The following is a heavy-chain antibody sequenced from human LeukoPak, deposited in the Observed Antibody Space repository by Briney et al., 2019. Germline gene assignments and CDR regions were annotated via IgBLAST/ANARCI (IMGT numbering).Heavy chain of an antibody. V-gene: IGHV3-11*04. D-gene: IGHD4-17*01. CDR3: ARDSGDYGDYDDYYYYMDV. CDR1: GFTFSDYY. CDR2: ISSSGSTI. J-gene: IGHJ6*03. Sequence: KTGGSLRLSCAASGFTFSDYYMSWIRQAPGKGLEWVSYISSSGSTIYYADSVKGRFTISRDNAKNSLYLQMNSLRAEDTAVYYCARDSGDYGDYDDYYYYMDVWGKGTTVTVSS.